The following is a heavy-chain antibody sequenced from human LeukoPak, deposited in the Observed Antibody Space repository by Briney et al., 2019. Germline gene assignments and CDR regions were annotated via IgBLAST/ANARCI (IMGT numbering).Heavy chain of an antibody. CDR2: ARNKANSHTT. J-gene: IGHJ4*02. CDR1: GFTFSDHY. Sequence: GSLRLSCAASGFTFSDHYMDWVRQAPGKGLEWVGRARNKANSHTTEYAASVKDRFIVSRDDSKNSLYLQMNSLKTEDTAVYYCARAYSGYDYRPDYWGQGTLVTVSS. V-gene: IGHV3-72*01. CDR3: ARAYSGYDYRPDY. D-gene: IGHD5-12*01.